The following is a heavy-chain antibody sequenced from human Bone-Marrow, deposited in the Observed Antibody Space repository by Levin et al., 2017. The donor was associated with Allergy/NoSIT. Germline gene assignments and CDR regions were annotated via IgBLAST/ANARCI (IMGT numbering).Heavy chain of an antibody. CDR2: ITVANGNT. V-gene: IGHV1-3*01. CDR3: ARDSSGSAYVNYYYYGMDV. D-gene: IGHD3-10*01. Sequence: ASVKVSCKASGYSFTDYAMHWVRQAPGHRPEWMGWITVANGNTEYSQKFQGRVTIRRDASATRVYLEVSSLRYEDTAVYYCARDSSGSAYVNYYYYGMDVWGQGTTVTVSS. J-gene: IGHJ6*02. CDR1: GYSFTDYA.